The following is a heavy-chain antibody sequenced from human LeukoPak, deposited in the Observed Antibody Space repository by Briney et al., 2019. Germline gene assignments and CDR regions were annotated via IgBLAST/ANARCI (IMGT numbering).Heavy chain of an antibody. D-gene: IGHD2-2*01. CDR1: GGSISNYY. Sequence: SETLSLTCTVSGGSISNYYWSWIRQPAGKGLEWIGRIYTSGSTNYNPSLKSRVTMSVDTSKNQFSLKLSSVTAADTAVYYCARQGYCSSTSCYSYIDYWGQGTLVTVSS. CDR2: IYTSGST. CDR3: ARQGYCSSTSCYSYIDY. V-gene: IGHV4-4*07. J-gene: IGHJ4*02.